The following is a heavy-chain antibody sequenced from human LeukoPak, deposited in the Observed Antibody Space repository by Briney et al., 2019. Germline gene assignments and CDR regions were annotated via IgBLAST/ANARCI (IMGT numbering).Heavy chain of an antibody. CDR1: GGAINSVY. D-gene: IGHD2-8*02. Sequence: KTSETLSLTCLVSGGAINSVYWSCSRQPPGKGLEWIGLLYPSGSTNYNPSLKSRVTISVDTSRTQFSLKLSSMTAADTAVYYYARSGGTIDYWGQGTLVTVSS. J-gene: IGHJ4*02. CDR2: LYPSGST. CDR3: ARSGGTIDY. V-gene: IGHV4-59*01.